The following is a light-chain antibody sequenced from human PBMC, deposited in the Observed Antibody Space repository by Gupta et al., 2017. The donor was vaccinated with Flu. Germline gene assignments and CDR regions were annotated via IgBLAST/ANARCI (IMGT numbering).Light chain of an antibody. CDR1: QGISSY. J-gene: IGKJ1*01. V-gene: IGKV1-9*01. CDR3: QQRNSYPRT. Sequence: DIQLTQSPSFLSASVGDRVTITCRASQGISSYLAWYQQKPGKAPKLLIYAASTLQSGVPSRFSGSGSGTEFTLTISSLQPEDGATEYCQQRNSYPRTFGQGTKVEIK. CDR2: AAS.